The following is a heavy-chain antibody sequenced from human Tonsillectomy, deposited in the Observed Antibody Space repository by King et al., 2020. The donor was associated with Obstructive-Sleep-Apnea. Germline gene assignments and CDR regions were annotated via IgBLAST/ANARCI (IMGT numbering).Heavy chain of an antibody. Sequence: VQLVESGAEVKKPGASVKVSCKASGYTFTSYDINWVRQATGQGLEWMGWMNPNSGNTGYAQKFQGRVTMTRNTSISTAYMELSSLRSEDTAVYYCAVQSSGWHYLSTPMERAGMTNDYWGQGTLVTVSS. J-gene: IGHJ4*02. CDR1: GYTFTSYD. D-gene: IGHD6-19*01. V-gene: IGHV1-8*01. CDR2: MNPNSGNT. CDR3: AVQSSGWHYLSTPMERAGMTNDY.